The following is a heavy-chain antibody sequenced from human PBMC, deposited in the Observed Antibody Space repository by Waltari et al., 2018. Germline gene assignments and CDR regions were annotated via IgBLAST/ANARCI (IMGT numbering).Heavy chain of an antibody. CDR1: GLSVTNTY. J-gene: IGHJ3*02. Sequence: EVKLVESGGGWIQPGGSLRLSCAASGLSVTNTYMNWVRQAPGKGLEWVSVIYSGGSTYYADSVKGRFTISRDKSKNTLYLQMNSLRAEDTAVYYCAKDRGGDYVQGAFDIWGQGTMVTVSS. CDR3: AKDRGGDYVQGAFDI. D-gene: IGHD4-17*01. V-gene: IGHV3-53*01. CDR2: IYSGGST.